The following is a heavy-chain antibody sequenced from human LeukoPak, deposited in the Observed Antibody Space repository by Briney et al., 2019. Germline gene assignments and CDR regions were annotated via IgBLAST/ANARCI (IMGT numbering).Heavy chain of an antibody. J-gene: IGHJ6*02. Sequence: SETLSLTCTVSGGSISSGGYYWSWIRQHPGKGLEWIGYIYYSGSAFYTSPLKSRVIISADKSKNQFSLKLTSVTAADTAVYYCARDRKVREDGSLTYSYYGMDVWGQGTTVTVSS. CDR1: GGSISSGGYY. D-gene: IGHD1-14*01. CDR2: IYYSGSA. CDR3: ARDRKVREDGSLTYSYYGMDV. V-gene: IGHV4-31*03.